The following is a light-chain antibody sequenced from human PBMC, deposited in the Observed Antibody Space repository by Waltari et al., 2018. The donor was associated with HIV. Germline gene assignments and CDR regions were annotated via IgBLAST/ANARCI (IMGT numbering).Light chain of an antibody. V-gene: IGKV1-39*01. CDR1: QNIKND. CDR2: SAS. J-gene: IGKJ4*01. Sequence: DIQMTQSPSSVSADVGDRLTITCRASQNIKNDLNWYQQKPGKSTRLLIYSASGLQSGVPSTFSASGSGTEFNFTIADLQTEDSALFYCQQSHKTPLTFGGGT. CDR3: QQSHKTPLT.